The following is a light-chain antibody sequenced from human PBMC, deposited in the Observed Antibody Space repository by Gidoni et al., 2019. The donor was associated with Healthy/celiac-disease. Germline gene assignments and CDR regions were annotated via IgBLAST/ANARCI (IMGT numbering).Light chain of an antibody. Sequence: SYELTQPPSVSVSPAQTASIPCSGDKLGDKYACWYQQKPGQSPVLVIYQDSKRPSGIPERFSGSNSGNTATLTISGTQAMDEADYYCQAWDSSTADVVFGGGTKLTVL. CDR2: QDS. CDR1: KLGDKY. V-gene: IGLV3-1*01. J-gene: IGLJ2*01. CDR3: QAWDSSTADVV.